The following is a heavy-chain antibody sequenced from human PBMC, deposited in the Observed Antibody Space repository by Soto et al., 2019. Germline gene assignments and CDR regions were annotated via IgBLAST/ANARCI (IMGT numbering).Heavy chain of an antibody. CDR2: ISHSGRGT. Sequence: EVQLLESGGDLVQSGGSLRLSCSASGFTFSNYDMSWVRQAPGKGLAWVSAISHSGRGTYYADSVEGRFTISRDNSKNTVYLQMNSLRVEDTALYYCARVTEEHDRASSWFDPWGQGTLVTVSS. CDR3: ARVTEEHDRASSWFDP. V-gene: IGHV3-23*01. D-gene: IGHD2-21*01. J-gene: IGHJ5*02. CDR1: GFTFSNYD.